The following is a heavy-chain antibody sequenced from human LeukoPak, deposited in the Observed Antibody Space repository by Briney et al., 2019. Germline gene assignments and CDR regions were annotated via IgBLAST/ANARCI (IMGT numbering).Heavy chain of an antibody. CDR2: IKSKTDGGTT. CDR3: TTDTMIYAFDI. Sequence: PGGSVRLSCAASGFTFSNAWMSWVRQAPGKGLEWVGRIKSKTDGGTTDYAAPVKGRFTISRDDSKNTLYLQMNSLKTEDTAVYYCTTDTMIYAFDIWGQGTMVTVSS. J-gene: IGHJ3*02. CDR1: GFTFSNAW. V-gene: IGHV3-15*01. D-gene: IGHD3-22*01.